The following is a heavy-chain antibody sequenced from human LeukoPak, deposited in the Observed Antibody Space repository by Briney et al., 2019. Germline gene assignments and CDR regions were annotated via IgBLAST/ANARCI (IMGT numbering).Heavy chain of an antibody. CDR3: AKTGGNYYMDV. CDR2: ISGSSGST. V-gene: IGHV3-23*01. J-gene: IGHJ6*03. D-gene: IGHD3-16*01. Sequence: PGGSLRLSCAASRFNFSTYVMSWVRQAPWKGLEWVSGISGSSGSTYYADSVKGRFTISRDKSKNTLYLQMNSLRAEDTAVYYCAKTGGNYYMDVWGKGTTVTVSS. CDR1: RFNFSTYV.